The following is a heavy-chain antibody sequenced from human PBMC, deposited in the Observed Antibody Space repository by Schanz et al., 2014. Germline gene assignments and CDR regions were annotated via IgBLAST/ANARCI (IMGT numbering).Heavy chain of an antibody. Sequence: VQLVESGGGVVQPGGSLRLSCAASGFTFSTYGMHWVRQAPGKGLEWVANIKQDGSEKYYVDSVKGRFTISRDNAKSTLYLQMNSLGADDTAVYYCARAPPLVRGIAGWFGPWGQGSLVTVSS. V-gene: IGHV3-7*03. CDR3: ARAPPLVRGIAGWFGP. CDR2: IKQDGSEK. CDR1: GFTFSTYG. J-gene: IGHJ5*02. D-gene: IGHD3-10*01.